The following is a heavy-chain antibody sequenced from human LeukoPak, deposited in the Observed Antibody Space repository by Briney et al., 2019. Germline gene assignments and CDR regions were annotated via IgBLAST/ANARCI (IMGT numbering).Heavy chain of an antibody. Sequence: GGSLRLSCAASGFTVSSNYMSWVRQAPGKGLEWVSVIYSSGSTYYADSVKGRFTISRDNSKNTLYLQMNSLRAEDTAVYYCARAPYGDYVFGYYFDYWGQGTLVTVSS. D-gene: IGHD4-17*01. CDR3: ARAPYGDYVFGYYFDY. CDR2: IYSSGST. V-gene: IGHV3-66*01. CDR1: GFTVSSNY. J-gene: IGHJ4*02.